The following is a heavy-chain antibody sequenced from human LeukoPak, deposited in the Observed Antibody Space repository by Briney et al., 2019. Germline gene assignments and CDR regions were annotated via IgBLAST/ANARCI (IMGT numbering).Heavy chain of an antibody. CDR3: ARGVTGYIVTPHYFDY. V-gene: IGHV3-7*01. CDR1: GFTFSSYW. D-gene: IGHD2-21*01. CDR2: IKQDGSEK. Sequence: GRSLRLSCAASGFTFSSYWMSWVRQAPGKGLEWVANIKQDGSEKYYVDSVKGRFTISRDNAKNSLYLQMNSLRAEDTAVYYCARGVTGYIVTPHYFDYWGQGTLVTVSS. J-gene: IGHJ4*02.